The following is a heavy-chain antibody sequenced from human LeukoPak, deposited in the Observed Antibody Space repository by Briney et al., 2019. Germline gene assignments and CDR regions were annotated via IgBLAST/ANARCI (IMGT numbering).Heavy chain of an antibody. CDR3: ARGPIYYDYVWGSYRYLDY. D-gene: IGHD3-16*02. CDR2: IYYSGST. CDR1: VGSISNNY. J-gene: IGHJ4*02. Sequence: PESLSLTCIVSVGSISNNYWSWIRPRPRKGLWWSGNIYYSGSTNYNPSLKRRATTSVDTSKNQFSLKLSSVTGAHTAVYYCARGPIYYDYVWGSYRYLDYWGQGTLVTVSS. V-gene: IGHV4-59*01.